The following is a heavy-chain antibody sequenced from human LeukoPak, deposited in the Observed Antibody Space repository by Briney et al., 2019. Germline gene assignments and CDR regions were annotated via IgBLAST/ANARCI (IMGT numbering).Heavy chain of an antibody. V-gene: IGHV3-23*01. Sequence: GGSLRLSCQVSGITLSNYGMSWVRQAPGKGLEWVAGISGSGGGTNYAESVKGRFTISRDNSKNTLYPQMNSLRAEDTAVYFCAKRGVVIRVILVGFHKEAYYFDSWGQGALVSVSS. CDR2: ISGSGGGT. D-gene: IGHD3-22*01. CDR3: AKRGVVIRVILVGFHKEAYYFDS. CDR1: GITLSNYG. J-gene: IGHJ4*02.